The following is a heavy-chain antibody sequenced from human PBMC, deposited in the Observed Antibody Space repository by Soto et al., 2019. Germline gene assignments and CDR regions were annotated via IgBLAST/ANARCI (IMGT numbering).Heavy chain of an antibody. D-gene: IGHD3-10*01. CDR3: AHSSIYPDPLTMVRGGKKYHFDH. J-gene: IGHJ4*02. CDR1: GFSLSTSGVG. V-gene: IGHV2-5*02. CDR2: IYWDDDK. Sequence: QITLKESGPTLVKPTQTLTLTCTFSGFSLSTSGVGVGWIRQPPGKALEWLALIYWDDDKRYSPSLKSRLTITKDTSKNQVVLNMTNMDPVDTTTYYFAHSSIYPDPLTMVRGGKKYHFDHWGQGTLVTVSS.